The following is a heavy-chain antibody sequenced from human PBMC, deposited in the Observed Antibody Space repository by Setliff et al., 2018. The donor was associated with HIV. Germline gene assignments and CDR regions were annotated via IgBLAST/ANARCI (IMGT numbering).Heavy chain of an antibody. D-gene: IGHD2-2*01. CDR1: GFTFSSYV. Sequence: GGSLRLSCSASGFTFSSYVMHWVRQAPGKGLEYVSAISSNGGSTYYADSVKGRFTISRDNSKNTLYLQMSSLRVEDTAVYYCVKAVIVVIPAAIFDYWGQGSPVTVSS. CDR2: ISSNGGST. CDR3: VKAVIVVIPAAIFDY. J-gene: IGHJ4*02. V-gene: IGHV3-64D*09.